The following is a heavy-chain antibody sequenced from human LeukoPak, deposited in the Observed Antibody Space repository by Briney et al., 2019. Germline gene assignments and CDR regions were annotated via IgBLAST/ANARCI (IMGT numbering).Heavy chain of an antibody. D-gene: IGHD6-19*01. CDR1: GYTFTSYG. Sequence: ASVTVSCKASGYTFTSYGISWVRQAPGQGLEWMGWISAYNGNTNYAQKLQGRVTMTTDTSTRTAYMELRSLRSVDTAVYYCARDQWLGDAFDIWGQGTMVTVSS. CDR2: ISAYNGNT. CDR3: ARDQWLGDAFDI. V-gene: IGHV1-18*01. J-gene: IGHJ3*02.